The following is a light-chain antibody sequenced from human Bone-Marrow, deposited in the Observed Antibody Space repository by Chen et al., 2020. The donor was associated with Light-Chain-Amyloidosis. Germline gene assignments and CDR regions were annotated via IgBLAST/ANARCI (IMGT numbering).Light chain of an antibody. V-gene: IGKV1-39*01. Sequence: DIQMTQSPSSLSASVGDRVTITCRASQSISSYLNWYQQKPGKAPKLLIYAASSLQSGVPSRFSGSGSGTDFTLTIRSLQPEDFATYYCQQSYSTPQYTFGQWTKLEIK. CDR3: QQSYSTPQYT. CDR2: AAS. J-gene: IGKJ2*01. CDR1: QSISSY.